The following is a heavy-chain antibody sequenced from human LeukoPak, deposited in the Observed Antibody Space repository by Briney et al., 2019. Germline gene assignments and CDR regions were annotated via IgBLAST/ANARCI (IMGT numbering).Heavy chain of an antibody. V-gene: IGHV4-61*02. D-gene: IGHD2-2*01. J-gene: IGHJ3*02. CDR1: GGSISSGSYY. CDR3: ARDLGYCSSTSCYDAFDI. Sequence: PSQTLSLTCAVPGGSISSGSYYWSWIRQPAGKGLEWIGRIYTSGSTNYNPSLKSRVTMSVDTSKNQFSLKLSSVTAADTAVYYCARDLGYCSSTSCYDAFDIWGQGTMVTVSS. CDR2: IYTSGST.